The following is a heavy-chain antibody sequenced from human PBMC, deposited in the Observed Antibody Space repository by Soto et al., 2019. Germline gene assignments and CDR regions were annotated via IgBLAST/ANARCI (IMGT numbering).Heavy chain of an antibody. CDR3: ARKSTVAYDF. D-gene: IGHD2-15*01. CDR1: GFSLSTSGVG. J-gene: IGHJ4*02. Sequence: QITLEESGPTLVKPTQTLTLACTFSGFSLSTSGVGVGWIRQPPGKALECLALIYWDDDKHYSPSLKSRLTISKDTSRNQVVLTMTNMDPVDTATYYCARKSTVAYDFWGQGTLVTVSS. V-gene: IGHV2-5*02. CDR2: IYWDDDK.